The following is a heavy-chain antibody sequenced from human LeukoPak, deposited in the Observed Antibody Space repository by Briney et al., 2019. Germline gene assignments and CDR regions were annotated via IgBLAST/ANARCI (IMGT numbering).Heavy chain of an antibody. Sequence: SVKVSCKASGGTFSSYAISWVRQAPGQGLEWMGGIIPIFGTANYAQKFQGRVTITTDESTSTAYMELSSLRSEDTAVYYCASSEIPVYYYDSSGYYYYFDYWGQGTLVTVSS. J-gene: IGHJ4*02. V-gene: IGHV1-69*05. CDR3: ASSEIPVYYYDSSGYYYYFDY. D-gene: IGHD3-22*01. CDR1: GGTFSSYA. CDR2: IIPIFGTA.